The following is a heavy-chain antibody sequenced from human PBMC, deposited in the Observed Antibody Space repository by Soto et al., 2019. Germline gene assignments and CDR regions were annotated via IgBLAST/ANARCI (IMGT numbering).Heavy chain of an antibody. D-gene: IGHD2-2*01. CDR1: GYTFTSYG. CDR3: ARSPHCSSTSCYANAFDI. Sequence: ASVKVSCKASGYTFTSYGISWVRQAPGQGLEWMGWSSAYSGNTNYAQKLQGRVTMTTDTSTSTAYMELRSLRSEDTAVYYCARSPHCSSTSCYANAFDIWGQGTMVTVSS. J-gene: IGHJ3*02. V-gene: IGHV1-18*01. CDR2: SSAYSGNT.